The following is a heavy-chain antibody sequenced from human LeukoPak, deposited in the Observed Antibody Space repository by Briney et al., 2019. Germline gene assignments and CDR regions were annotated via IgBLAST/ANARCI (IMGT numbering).Heavy chain of an antibody. V-gene: IGHV1-46*01. CDR3: VSYSSGYYFDY. Sequence: ASVKVSCKASGYTFTNYYMHWVRQAPGQGLEWVGRINPSGGNTDYAQKFQGRVTMTRDTSTSTVYMELSSLISEDTAVYYCVSYSSGYYFDYWGQGTLVTVSS. CDR1: GYTFTNYY. CDR2: INPSGGNT. D-gene: IGHD6-25*01. J-gene: IGHJ4*02.